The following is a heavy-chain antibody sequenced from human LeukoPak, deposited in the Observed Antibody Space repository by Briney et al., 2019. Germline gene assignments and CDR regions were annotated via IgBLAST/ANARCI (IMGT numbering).Heavy chain of an antibody. J-gene: IGHJ6*03. D-gene: IGHD2-2*02. Sequence: PSETLSLTWTVDGGSISSNCWGWNRQPPGKGLEWNGYIYYSGSTNYNPSLKSRVPISVDTSKNQFSLKLSSVSAADTAVYYCARGIYTASPVNPPYMDVWGKGTTVTVSS. CDR3: ARGIYTASPVNPPYMDV. V-gene: IGHV4-59*01. CDR1: GGSISSNC. CDR2: IYYSGST.